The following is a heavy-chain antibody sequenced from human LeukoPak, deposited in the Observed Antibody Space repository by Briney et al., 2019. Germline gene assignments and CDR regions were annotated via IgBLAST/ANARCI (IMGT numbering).Heavy chain of an antibody. CDR2: INPNSGGT. D-gene: IGHD2-15*01. V-gene: IGHV1-2*02. Sequence: GASVKVSCKASGYTFTGYYMHWVRQAPGQGLEWMGWINPNSGGTNYAQKFQGRVTMTRDTSISTAYMELSRLRSDDTAVYYCARESVANKGYYFDCWGQGTLVTVSS. CDR1: GYTFTGYY. J-gene: IGHJ4*02. CDR3: ARESVANKGYYFDC.